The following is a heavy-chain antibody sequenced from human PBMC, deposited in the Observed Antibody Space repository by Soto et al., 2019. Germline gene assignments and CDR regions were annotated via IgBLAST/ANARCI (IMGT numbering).Heavy chain of an antibody. CDR3: ARVRSGERLYHSSFDS. Sequence: QVQLVQSGAEVKKPGASVKVSCKASGYTFTSYYMHWVRQAPGQGLEWMGIINPSGGSTSYAQKRHGRVTMTRDTSTSTVYMELRSLRSEDTAVYYCARVRSGERLYHSSFDSWGQGTLVTVSS. V-gene: IGHV1-46*03. D-gene: IGHD1-26*01. CDR1: GYTFTSYY. CDR2: INPSGGST. J-gene: IGHJ4*02.